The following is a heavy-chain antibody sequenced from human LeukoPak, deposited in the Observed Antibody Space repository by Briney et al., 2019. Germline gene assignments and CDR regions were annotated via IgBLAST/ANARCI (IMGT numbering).Heavy chain of an antibody. V-gene: IGHV4-61*02. CDR2: IYTSGST. Sequence: SQTLSLTCTVSGGSISSGSYYWSWIRQPAGKGLEWIGRIYTSGSTNYNPSLKSRVTISVDTSKNQFSLKLSSVTAADTAVYYCARLHSSSLDYWGQGTLVTVSS. D-gene: IGHD6-13*01. CDR1: GGSISSGSYY. CDR3: ARLHSSSLDY. J-gene: IGHJ4*02.